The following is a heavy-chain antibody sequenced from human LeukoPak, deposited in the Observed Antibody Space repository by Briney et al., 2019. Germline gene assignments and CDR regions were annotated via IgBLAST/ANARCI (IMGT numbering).Heavy chain of an antibody. D-gene: IGHD3-9*01. CDR1: GYTFTGYY. J-gene: IGHJ5*02. CDR3: ARDRTDYDILTGYYNRDWFDP. V-gene: IGHV1-2*02. CDR2: INPHSGGT. Sequence: GASVKVSCKASGYTFTGYYMPWVRQAPGQGLEWMGWINPHSGGTNYAQKFQGRVTMSRDTSISTAYMELSTLRSDDTAVYYCARDRTDYDILTGYYNRDWFDPWGQGTLVTVSS.